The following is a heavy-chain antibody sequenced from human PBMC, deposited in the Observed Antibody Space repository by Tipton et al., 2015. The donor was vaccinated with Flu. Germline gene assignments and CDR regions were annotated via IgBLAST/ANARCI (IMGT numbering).Heavy chain of an antibody. Sequence: PGLVKPSETLSLTCTVSGGSISSSSYYWGWIRQPPGKGLEWIGSIYYSGSTYYNPSLKSRVTISVDTSKNQFSLKLSSVTAADTSVYYCASGAVAANYYYGMDVWGQGTTVTVSS. CDR3: ASGAVAANYYYGMDV. V-gene: IGHV4-39*07. CDR1: GGSISSSSYY. D-gene: IGHD6-19*01. J-gene: IGHJ6*02. CDR2: IYYSGST.